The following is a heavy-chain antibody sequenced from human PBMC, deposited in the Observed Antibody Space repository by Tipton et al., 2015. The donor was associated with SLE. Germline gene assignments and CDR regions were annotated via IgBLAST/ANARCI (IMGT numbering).Heavy chain of an antibody. CDR2: ISAYNGNK. Sequence: QLVQSGAEVKKPGASVKVSCKASGYTFTSYYMHWVRQAPGQGLEWMGGISAYNGNKKYAQKIQGRVTMTTDTSTNTAYMELRSLRSDDTAVYYCARIFSDYFYYMDVWGKGTTVTVSS. CDR3: ARIFSDYFYYMDV. V-gene: IGHV1-18*04. CDR1: GYTFTSYY. D-gene: IGHD2/OR15-2a*01. J-gene: IGHJ6*03.